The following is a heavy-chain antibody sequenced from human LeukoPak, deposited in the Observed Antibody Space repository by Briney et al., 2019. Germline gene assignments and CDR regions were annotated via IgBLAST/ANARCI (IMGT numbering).Heavy chain of an antibody. J-gene: IGHJ6*02. D-gene: IGHD3-9*01. CDR1: GFTFSSYA. CDR3: ARDLYDILTGRYYYYYGMDV. CDR2: ISYDGSNK. Sequence: GGSLRLSCAASGFTFSSYAMHWVRQAPGKGLEWVAVISYDGSNKYYADSVKGRFTISRDNSKNTPYLQMNSLRAEDTAVYYCARDLYDILTGRYYYYYGMDVWGQGTTVTVSS. V-gene: IGHV3-30*04.